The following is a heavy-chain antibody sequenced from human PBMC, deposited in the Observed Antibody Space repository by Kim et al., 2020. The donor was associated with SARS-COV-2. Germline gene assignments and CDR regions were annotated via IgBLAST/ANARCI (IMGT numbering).Heavy chain of an antibody. CDR1: GYTFTSYA. V-gene: IGHV1-3*01. J-gene: IGHJ6*03. CDR2: INAGNGNT. CDR3: ARNPRGYCSSTSCYYYYYMDV. D-gene: IGHD2-2*01. Sequence: ASVKVSCKGSGYTFTSYAMHWVRQAPGQRLEWMGWINAGNGNTKYSQKFQGRVTITRDTSASTAYMELSSLRSEDTAVYYCARNPRGYCSSTSCYYYYYMDVWGKGTTVTVSS.